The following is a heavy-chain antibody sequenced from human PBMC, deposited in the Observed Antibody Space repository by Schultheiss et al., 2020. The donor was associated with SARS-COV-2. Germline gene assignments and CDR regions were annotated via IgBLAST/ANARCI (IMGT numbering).Heavy chain of an antibody. D-gene: IGHD3-16*01. J-gene: IGHJ5*02. Sequence: SVKVSCKASGGTFSSYAISWVRQAPGQGLEWMGGIIPIFGTANYAQKFQGRVTMTTDTSTSTAYMELRSLRSDDTAVYYCARARNDYVWGRGFDPWGQGTLVTVSS. CDR1: GGTFSSYA. CDR2: IIPIFGTA. V-gene: IGHV1-69*05. CDR3: ARARNDYVWGRGFDP.